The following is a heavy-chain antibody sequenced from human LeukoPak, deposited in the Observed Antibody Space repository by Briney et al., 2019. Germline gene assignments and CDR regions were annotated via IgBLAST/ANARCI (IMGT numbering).Heavy chain of an antibody. CDR2: IYSGGST. CDR1: GFTVSSNY. D-gene: IGHD3-22*01. Sequence: GGSLRLSCAASGFTVSSNYMSWVRQAPGKGLEWVSVIYSGGSTYYANPVKGRFTISRDNSKNTLYLQMNSLRAEDTAVYYCARAPYYYDSSGHYFDYWGQGTLVTVSS. V-gene: IGHV3-66*01. CDR3: ARAPYYYDSSGHYFDY. J-gene: IGHJ4*02.